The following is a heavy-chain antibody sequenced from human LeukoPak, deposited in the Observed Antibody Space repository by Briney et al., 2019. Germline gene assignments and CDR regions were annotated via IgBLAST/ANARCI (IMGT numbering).Heavy chain of an antibody. CDR2: IYYSGST. Sequence: SETLSLTCTVSGGSISSYYWSWIRQPPGKGLEWIGYIYYSGSTNYNPSLKSRVTIPVDTSKNQFSLKLSSVTAADTAVYYCARSLAWGSAYFDYWGQGTLVTVSS. V-gene: IGHV4-59*01. CDR3: ARSLAWGSAYFDY. CDR1: GGSISSYY. J-gene: IGHJ4*02. D-gene: IGHD3-16*01.